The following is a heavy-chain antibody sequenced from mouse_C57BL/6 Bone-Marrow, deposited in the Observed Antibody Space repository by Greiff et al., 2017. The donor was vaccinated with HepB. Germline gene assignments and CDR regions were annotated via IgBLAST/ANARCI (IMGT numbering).Heavy chain of an antibody. Sequence: EVQLQQSGPELVKPGASVKISCKASGYSFTGYYMNWVKQSPEKSLEWIGEINPSTGGTTYNQKFKAKATLTVDKSSSTAYMQLKSLTSEDSAVYYCARPHGNSFAYWGQGTLVTVSA. CDR3: ARPHGNSFAY. V-gene: IGHV1-42*01. J-gene: IGHJ3*01. D-gene: IGHD2-1*01. CDR2: INPSTGGT. CDR1: GYSFTGYY.